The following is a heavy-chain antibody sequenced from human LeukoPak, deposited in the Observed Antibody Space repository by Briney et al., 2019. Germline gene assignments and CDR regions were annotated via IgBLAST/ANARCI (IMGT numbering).Heavy chain of an antibody. D-gene: IGHD1-26*01. V-gene: IGHV1-2*02. CDR1: GYTFTGYY. CDR2: INPDSGGT. CDR3: AHLVGATAFDI. J-gene: IGHJ3*02. Sequence: ASVKVSCKASGYTFTGYYVHWVRQAPGQGLEWMGWINPDSGGTNYAQKFQGRVTMTRDTSISTAYMELSRLRSDDTAVYYCAHLVGATAFDIWGQGTMVTVSS.